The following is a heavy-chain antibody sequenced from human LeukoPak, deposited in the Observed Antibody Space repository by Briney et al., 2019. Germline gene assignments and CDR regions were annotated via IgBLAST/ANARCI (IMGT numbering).Heavy chain of an antibody. CDR3: ARDLGSVSYDYFDY. J-gene: IGHJ4*02. Sequence: PSETLSLTCTVSGYSISSGYYWAWIRQPPGKGLEWIGSIYHSGSTYYNPSLKSRVTISVDTSKNQFSLRLTSVTAADTAGYYCARDLGSVSYDYFDYWGQGTLVSVSS. D-gene: IGHD3-10*01. CDR2: IYHSGST. V-gene: IGHV4-38-2*02. CDR1: GYSISSGYY.